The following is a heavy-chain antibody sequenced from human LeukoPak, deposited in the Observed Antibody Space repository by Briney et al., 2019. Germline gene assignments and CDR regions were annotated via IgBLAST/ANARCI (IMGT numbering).Heavy chain of an antibody. CDR3: ARPRPGGSGSLDY. CDR2: INHSGST. CDR1: GGSFSGYY. Sequence: PSETLSLTCAVYGGSFSGYYWTWMRQPPGKGLEWIGDINHSGSTNYNPSLKSRVTISVDTSKNQFSLKLSSVTAADTAVYYCARPRPGGSGSLDYWGQGTLVTVSS. J-gene: IGHJ4*02. V-gene: IGHV4-34*01. D-gene: IGHD3-10*01.